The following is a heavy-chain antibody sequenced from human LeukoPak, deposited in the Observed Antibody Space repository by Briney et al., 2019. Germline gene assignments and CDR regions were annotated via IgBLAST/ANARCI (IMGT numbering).Heavy chain of an antibody. Sequence: GASVKVSCKASGYTFTNYAMHWVRQAPGQRLEWMGWINAGNGNTKYSQKFQGRVTITRDTSASTAYMELSSLRSEDTAVYYCARDHNPYIPIDKFDTYNWFDPWGQGTLVTVSS. CDR3: ARDHNPYIPIDKFDTYNWFDP. J-gene: IGHJ5*02. CDR1: GYTFTNYA. V-gene: IGHV1-3*01. CDR2: INAGNGNT. D-gene: IGHD3-9*01.